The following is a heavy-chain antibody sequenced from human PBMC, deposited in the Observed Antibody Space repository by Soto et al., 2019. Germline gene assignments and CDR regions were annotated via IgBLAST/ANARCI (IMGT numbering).Heavy chain of an antibody. Sequence: SGPTLVNPTQTLTLTCTFSGFSLSTSGVGVGWIRQPPGKALEWLALIYWNDDKRYSPSLKSRLTITKDTSKNQVVLTMTNMDPVDTATYYCAHHYAASYCSSTSCYSNSKKWFDPWGQGTLVTVSS. CDR1: GFSLSTSGVG. CDR3: AHHYAASYCSSTSCYSNSKKWFDP. J-gene: IGHJ5*02. D-gene: IGHD2-2*02. CDR2: IYWNDDK. V-gene: IGHV2-5*01.